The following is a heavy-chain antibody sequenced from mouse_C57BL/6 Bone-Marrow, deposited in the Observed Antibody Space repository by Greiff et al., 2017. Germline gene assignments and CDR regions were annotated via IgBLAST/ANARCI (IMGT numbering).Heavy chain of an antibody. J-gene: IGHJ1*03. CDR1: GFTFSSYG. Sequence: EVKVIESGGDLVKPGGSLKLSCAASGFTFSSYGMSWVRQTPDQRLEWVATISSGGSYTYYPDSVKGRFTISRDNAKNTLYLQMSSLKCRDTAMYYCARRRIPHWYFDVWGTGTTVTVSS. V-gene: IGHV5-6*02. CDR2: ISSGGSYT. CDR3: ARRRIPHWYFDV.